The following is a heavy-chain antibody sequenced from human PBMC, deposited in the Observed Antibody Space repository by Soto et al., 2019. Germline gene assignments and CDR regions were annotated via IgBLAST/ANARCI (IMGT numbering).Heavy chain of an antibody. Sequence: QVQLVESGGGVVQPGRSLRLSRGASGFTFSSYAMQWVRQAPGKGLERVAVISYDGSNNYYADSVQDRFTISRDNSKNTLYLQRNSLRAKDTAVYYCAREPGAGAAAGTGGWFDPWGQGTLVTVSS. CDR3: AREPGAGAAAGTGGWFDP. V-gene: IGHV3-30-3*01. CDR2: ISYDGSNN. CDR1: GFTFSSYA. J-gene: IGHJ5*02. D-gene: IGHD6-13*01.